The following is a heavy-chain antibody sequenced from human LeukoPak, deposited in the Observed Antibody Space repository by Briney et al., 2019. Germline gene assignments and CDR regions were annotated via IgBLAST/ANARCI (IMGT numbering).Heavy chain of an antibody. V-gene: IGHV4-34*01. CDR3: VRYRYSYGNLFDY. J-gene: IGHJ4*02. Sequence: PSETLSLTCAVYGGSFSGYYWSWIRQPPGKGLEWIGEINHSGSTNYNPSLKSRVTISVDTSKNQFSLKLSSVTAADTAVYYCVRYRYSYGNLFDYWGQGTLVTVSS. CDR2: INHSGST. CDR1: GGSFSGYY. D-gene: IGHD5-18*01.